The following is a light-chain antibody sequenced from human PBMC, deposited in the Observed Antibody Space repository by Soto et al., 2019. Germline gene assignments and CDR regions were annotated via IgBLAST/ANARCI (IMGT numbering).Light chain of an antibody. Sequence: DIQVTQSPSSLSASIGDRVTITCRASQNIRRYLNWYQHKTGKAPKVLIYGASSLQSGVPSRFSGSGSGAEFTLTITSLQPEDFATYYYQHTYSIPHTFGQGPKVEIK. V-gene: IGKV1-39*01. CDR1: QNIRRY. J-gene: IGKJ1*01. CDR2: GAS. CDR3: QHTYSIPHT.